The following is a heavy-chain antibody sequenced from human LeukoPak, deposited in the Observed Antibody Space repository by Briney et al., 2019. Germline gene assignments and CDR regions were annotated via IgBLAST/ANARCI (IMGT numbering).Heavy chain of an antibody. CDR1: GFTFSTYS. CDR3: ARAMRRAAMGAFDI. V-gene: IGHV3-21*01. D-gene: IGHD2-2*01. Sequence: GGSLRLSCAASGFTFSTYSIHWVRQAPGRGLEWVSSISSSGGDIYYADSVKGRFTISRDNAENSLYLEMNSLRAEDTAVYYCARAMRRAAMGAFDIWGQGTMVTVSS. J-gene: IGHJ3*02. CDR2: ISSSGGDI.